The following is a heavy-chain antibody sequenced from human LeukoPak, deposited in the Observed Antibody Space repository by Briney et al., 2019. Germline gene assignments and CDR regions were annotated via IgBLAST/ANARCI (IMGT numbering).Heavy chain of an antibody. CDR2: VNPSDSDT. V-gene: IGHV5-51*01. Sequence: GESLKSSCKGSGYMYTTYWIGWLRQMPGKNLVWMGIVNPSDSDTRYSPSFKGRFTIYADNSISTAYLQLSSLRAEDTARYCCARHGPSGRSPITPYYYYGMDVWGQGTTVTVSS. J-gene: IGHJ6*02. D-gene: IGHD1-26*01. CDR3: ARHGPSGRSPITPYYYYGMDV. CDR1: GYMYTTYW.